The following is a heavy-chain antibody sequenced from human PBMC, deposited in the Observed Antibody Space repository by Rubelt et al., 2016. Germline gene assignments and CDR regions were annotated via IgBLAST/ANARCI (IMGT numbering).Heavy chain of an antibody. CDR2: LSASNGNN. D-gene: IGHD1-7*01. CDR1: GYTFTSYG. Sequence: QVQLVQSGAEVKKPGASVKVSCKASGYTFTSYGISWVRQAPGQGLEWMGWLSASNGNNNYAQKLQGRVTRTRETATRTAYMELRSLGSDDTAVYYCARDLPPFRRYNWNFPLDYWGQGTLVTVSS. CDR3: ARDLPPFRRYNWNFPLDY. J-gene: IGHJ4*02. V-gene: IGHV1-18*01.